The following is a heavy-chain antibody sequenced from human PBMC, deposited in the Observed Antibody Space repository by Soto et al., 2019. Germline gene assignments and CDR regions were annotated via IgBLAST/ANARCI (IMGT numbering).Heavy chain of an antibody. D-gene: IGHD6-19*01. J-gene: IGHJ3*02. CDR3: TIQVVSGWSSPGSAFDI. CDR2: IRSKANSYAT. V-gene: IGHV3-73*01. CDR1: GFTFSGSA. Sequence: EVQLVESGGGLVQPGGSLKLSCAASGFTFSGSAMHWVRQASGKGLEWVGRIRSKANSYATAYAASVKGRFTISRDDSKHTAYLKMNSLKTEDTAVYYCTIQVVSGWSSPGSAFDIWGQGTMVTVSS.